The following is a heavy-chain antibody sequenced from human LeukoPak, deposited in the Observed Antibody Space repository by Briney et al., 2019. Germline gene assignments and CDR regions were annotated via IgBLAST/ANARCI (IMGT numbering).Heavy chain of an antibody. CDR1: GGSFSGYY. V-gene: IGHV4-34*01. D-gene: IGHD3-3*01. Sequence: SETLSLTCAVYGGSFSGYYWSWIRQPPGKGLEWIGEINHSGSTNYNPSLKSRVTISVDTSKNQFSLKLSSVTAADTAVYYCASFAGVRSPYYYYGMDVWGQGTTVTVSS. J-gene: IGHJ6*02. CDR2: INHSGST. CDR3: ASFAGVRSPYYYYGMDV.